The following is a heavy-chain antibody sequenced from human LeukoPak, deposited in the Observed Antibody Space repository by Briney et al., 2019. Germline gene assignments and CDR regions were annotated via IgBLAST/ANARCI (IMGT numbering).Heavy chain of an antibody. CDR1: GFTFSAYT. CDR3: VRDSAYAFDH. J-gene: IGHJ4*02. V-gene: IGHV3-48*01. Sequence: GGSLRLSCAASGFTFSAYTMNWVRQAPGKGLEWISYISSVMSYADSVKGRFTISRDNAKNSLYLQMNSLRPEDTAAYYCVRDSAYAFDHWGQGTLVTVSS. D-gene: IGHD3-16*01. CDR2: ISSVM.